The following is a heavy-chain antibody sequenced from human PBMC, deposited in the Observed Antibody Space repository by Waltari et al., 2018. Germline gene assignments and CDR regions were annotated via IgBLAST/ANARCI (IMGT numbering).Heavy chain of an antibody. J-gene: IGHJ5*02. Sequence: QVQLQQWGAGLLKHSETLSLTCAVYGGSFSGYYWRWIRQPPGTGLEWIGEINHSGSTNYNPSLKSRVTISVDTSKNQFSLKLSSVTAADTAVYYCARGPFVYIAAAVAINWFDPWGQGTLVTVSS. CDR3: ARGPFVYIAAAVAINWFDP. D-gene: IGHD6-13*01. V-gene: IGHV4-34*01. CDR2: INHSGST. CDR1: GGSFSGYY.